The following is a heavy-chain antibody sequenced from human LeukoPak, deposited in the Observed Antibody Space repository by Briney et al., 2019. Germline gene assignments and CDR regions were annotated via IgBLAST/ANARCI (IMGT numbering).Heavy chain of an antibody. CDR2: INHSGST. V-gene: IGHV4-34*01. CDR3: AMSIVGATTSPFDY. CDR1: GASFSGYY. J-gene: IGHJ4*02. Sequence: SETLSLTCAVYGASFSGYYWSWIRQPPGKGLEWIGEINHSGSTNYNPSLKSRVTISVDTSKNQFSLKLSSVTAADTAVYYCAMSIVGATTSPFDYWGQGTLVTVSS. D-gene: IGHD1-26*01.